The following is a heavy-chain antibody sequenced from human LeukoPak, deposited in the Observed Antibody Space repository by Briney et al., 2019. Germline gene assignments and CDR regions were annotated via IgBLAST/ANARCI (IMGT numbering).Heavy chain of an antibody. V-gene: IGHV1-69*01. CDR3: ARDVGPPGGFDS. CDR2: IIPVFGSA. J-gene: IGHJ4*02. CDR1: GGTFSTYV. Sequence: SVKVSCKASGGTFSTYVFSWVRQAPGQGLEWMGGIIPVFGSANFAQKFQGRVTITADESTSTAYMELSSLRSEDMAVYYCARDVGPPGGFDSWGQGTLVTVSS. D-gene: IGHD1-26*01.